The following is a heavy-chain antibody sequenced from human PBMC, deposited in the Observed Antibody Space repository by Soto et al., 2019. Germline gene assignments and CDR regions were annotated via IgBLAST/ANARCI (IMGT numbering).Heavy chain of an antibody. D-gene: IGHD2-15*01. J-gene: IGHJ6*02. V-gene: IGHV3-74*01. Sequence: EVQLVESGGGLVQPGGSLRLYCAASGFTFNSYWMHWVRQAPGKGLLWVSRINGDGGTTNYADSVKGRFTISRDNAINTAYLQMNNLRVEDTAVYYCARGIRNYYGVDVWVHGTTVTVSS. CDR2: INGDGGTT. CDR1: GFTFNSYW. CDR3: ARGIRNYYGVDV.